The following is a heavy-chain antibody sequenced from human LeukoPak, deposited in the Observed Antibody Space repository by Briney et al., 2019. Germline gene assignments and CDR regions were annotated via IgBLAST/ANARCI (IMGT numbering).Heavy chain of an antibody. J-gene: IGHJ4*02. Sequence: GSLRLSCAASGFTFSDHTMNWVRQAPGKGLEWISSISSGSSNIDYSDSVTGRFTISRDNAKNSLYLQMNSLRADDTAVYYCAREKYSSAWTHPFDYWGQGTLVAVSS. D-gene: IGHD6-25*01. V-gene: IGHV3-21*01. CDR1: GFTFSDHT. CDR3: AREKYSSAWTHPFDY. CDR2: ISSGSSNI.